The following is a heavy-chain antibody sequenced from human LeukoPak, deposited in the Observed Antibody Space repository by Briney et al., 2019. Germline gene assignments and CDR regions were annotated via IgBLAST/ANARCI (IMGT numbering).Heavy chain of an antibody. D-gene: IGHD6-19*01. Sequence: GGSLRLSCAASGFALNSYSLSWVRQAPGKGLEWVSSISSTSAYIHYADSVKGRFTISRDNVDNVVYLQMSSLGAEDTAVYYCARVAVAGPTGWFDPWGQGTLVTVSS. CDR3: ARVAVAGPTGWFDP. J-gene: IGHJ5*02. CDR2: ISSTSAYI. V-gene: IGHV3-21*01. CDR1: GFALNSYS.